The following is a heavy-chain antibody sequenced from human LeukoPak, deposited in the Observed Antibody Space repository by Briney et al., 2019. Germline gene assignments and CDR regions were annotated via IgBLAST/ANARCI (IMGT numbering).Heavy chain of an antibody. CDR1: GFTFSSHA. CDR2: ISGSGDST. D-gene: IGHD3-16*02. J-gene: IGHJ4*02. CDR3: AKDLGRSTSSGLSFSFDY. Sequence: GGSLRLSCAASGFTFSSHAMSWVRQAPGKGLEWVSIISGSGDSTYYVDAVKGRFTISRDNSKNTLYLQMKSLRAEDTAIYYCAKDLGRSTSSGLSFSFDYWGQGTLVTVSS. V-gene: IGHV3-23*01.